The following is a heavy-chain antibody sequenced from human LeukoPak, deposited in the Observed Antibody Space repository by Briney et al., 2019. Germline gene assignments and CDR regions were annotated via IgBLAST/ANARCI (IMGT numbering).Heavy chain of an antibody. J-gene: IGHJ4*02. Sequence: KASETLSLTCTVSGGSISSYYWSWIRQPPGKGLEWIGYIYYSGSTNYNPSLKSRVTISVDTSKNQSSLKLSSVTAADTAVYYCARFATVTNWGQGTLVTVSS. CDR2: IYYSGST. D-gene: IGHD4-17*01. CDR3: ARFATVTN. CDR1: GGSISSYY. V-gene: IGHV4-59*01.